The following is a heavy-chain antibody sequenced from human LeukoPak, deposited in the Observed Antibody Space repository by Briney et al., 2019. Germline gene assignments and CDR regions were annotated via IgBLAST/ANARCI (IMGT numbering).Heavy chain of an antibody. CDR3: ARVPYSSGWYAGLYFDY. CDR1: GGSISSSNW. V-gene: IGHV4-4*02. J-gene: IGHJ4*02. CDR2: INHSGST. D-gene: IGHD6-19*01. Sequence: SETLSLTCAVSGGSISSSNWWSWVRQPPGKGLEWIGEINHSGSTNYNPSLKSRVTISVDTSKNQFSLKLSSVTAADTAVYYCARVPYSSGWYAGLYFDYWGQGTLVTVSS.